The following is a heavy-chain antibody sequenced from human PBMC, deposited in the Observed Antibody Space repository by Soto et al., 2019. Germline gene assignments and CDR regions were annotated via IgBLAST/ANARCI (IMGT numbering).Heavy chain of an antibody. CDR2: IYPGDSDT. J-gene: IGHJ6*02. D-gene: IGHD3-10*01. V-gene: IGHV5-51*01. CDR1: GYSFTSYW. CDR3: ARLGYYGAGNYGSNYSYYGMDD. Sequence: GESLKIYCKGSGYSFTSYWIGWVRQMPGKGLEWMGIIYPGDSDTRYSPAFQDQVTISADNSISTAYLQWSSLKASETAMYYCARLGYYGAGNYGSNYSYYGMDDWGQGTTVTVSS.